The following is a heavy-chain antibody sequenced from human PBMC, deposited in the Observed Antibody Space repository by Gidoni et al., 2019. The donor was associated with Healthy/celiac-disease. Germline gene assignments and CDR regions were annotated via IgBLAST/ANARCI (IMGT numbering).Heavy chain of an antibody. CDR1: GGSFSDYF. V-gene: IGHV4-34*01. D-gene: IGHD3-3*01. CDR2: SNHSGST. CDR3: ARGLLRPRELPKY. J-gene: IGHJ4*01. Sequence: QVRLQQWGAGLLKPSETLSLTCAVYGGSFSDYFWNWIRQPPGKGLEWIGESNHSGSTNYTPSLKSRVTISVDTSKNQFSLKLNSVTAADTAVYYCARGLLRPRELPKYWGQGTLVTVSS.